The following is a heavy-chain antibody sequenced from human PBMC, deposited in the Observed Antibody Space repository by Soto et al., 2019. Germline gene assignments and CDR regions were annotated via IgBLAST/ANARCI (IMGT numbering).Heavy chain of an antibody. CDR2: IYYSGGT. CDR3: ARDSNYDFWSGYLGMDV. Sequence: PSETLSLTCTVSGGSISSGDYYWSWIRQPPGKGLEWIGYIYYSGGTYYNPSLKSRVTISVDTSKNQFSLKLSSVTAADTAVYYCARDSNYDFWSGYLGMDVWGQGTTVTVSS. V-gene: IGHV4-30-4*01. D-gene: IGHD3-3*01. J-gene: IGHJ6*02. CDR1: GGSISSGDYY.